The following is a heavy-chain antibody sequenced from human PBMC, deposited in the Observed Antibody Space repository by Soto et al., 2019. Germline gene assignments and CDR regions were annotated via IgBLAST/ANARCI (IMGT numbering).Heavy chain of an antibody. J-gene: IGHJ4*02. V-gene: IGHV4-39*01. CDR1: GGSISSSSYY. CDR2: IYYSGST. CDR3: ARQFVVGRHVDY. Sequence: QLQLQESGPGLVKPSETLSLTCTVSGGSISSSSYYWGWIRQPPGKGLEWIGSIYYSGSTYYNPSLKSRVTISVDTSKNQFSLKLSSVTAADTAVYYCARQFVVGRHVDYWGQGTLVTVSS. D-gene: IGHD2-21*01.